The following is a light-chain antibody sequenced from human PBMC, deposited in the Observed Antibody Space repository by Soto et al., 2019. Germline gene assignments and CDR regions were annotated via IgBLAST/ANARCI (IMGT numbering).Light chain of an antibody. CDR3: SSYTSSSALVV. CDR1: SSDVGGYNY. V-gene: IGLV2-14*01. J-gene: IGLJ2*01. CDR2: DVS. Sequence: QSALTQPASVSGSPGQSITISCTGTSSDVGGYNYVSWYQQHPGKAPKLMIYDVSNRPSGVSNRFSGSKSGNTASLTISGLQAEYEDDYYCSSYTSSSALVVFGGGTQLTVL.